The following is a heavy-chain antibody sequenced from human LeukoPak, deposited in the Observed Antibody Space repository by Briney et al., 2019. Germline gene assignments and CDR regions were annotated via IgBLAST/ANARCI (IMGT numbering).Heavy chain of an antibody. D-gene: IGHD5-24*01. CDR3: GRVVEMAIRGFDY. Sequence: GASVKVSRKSSGYTFTSYNINWVRQAHGQGLEWVGWMNTNSGNTGYSQKFQGRVTMTKNTSISTAYMERSSLKSEDTAENNWGRVVEMAIRGFDYWGQGTLVTVSS. V-gene: IGHV1-8*01. J-gene: IGHJ4*02. CDR1: GYTFTSYN. CDR2: MNTNSGNT.